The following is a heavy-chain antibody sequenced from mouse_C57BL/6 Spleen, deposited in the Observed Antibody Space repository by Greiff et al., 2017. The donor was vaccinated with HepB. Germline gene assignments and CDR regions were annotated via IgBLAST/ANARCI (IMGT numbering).Heavy chain of an antibody. CDR2: ISYDGSN. V-gene: IGHV3-6*01. Sequence: EVKLMESGPGLVKPSQSLSLTCSVTGYSITSGYYWNWIRQFPGNKLEWMGYISYDGSNNYNPSLKNRISITRDTSKNQFFLKLNSVTTEDTATYYCARESDNGAYWGQGTLVTVSA. CDR1: GYSITSGYY. CDR3: ARESDNGAY. J-gene: IGHJ3*01. D-gene: IGHD1-3*01.